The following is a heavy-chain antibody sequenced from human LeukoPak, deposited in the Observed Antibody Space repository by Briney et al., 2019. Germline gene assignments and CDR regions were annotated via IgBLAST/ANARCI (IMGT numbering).Heavy chain of an antibody. J-gene: IGHJ6*03. Sequence: GGSLRLSCAASGFTFSSYWMSWVRQAPGKGLEWVANIKQDGSEKYYVDSVKGRFTISRDNAKNSLYLQMNSLKTEDTAVYYCTTVGPDDYSNFYYYYMDVWGKGTTITVSS. CDR2: IKQDGSEK. CDR3: TTVGPDDYSNFYYYYMDV. V-gene: IGHV3-7*03. D-gene: IGHD4-11*01. CDR1: GFTFSSYW.